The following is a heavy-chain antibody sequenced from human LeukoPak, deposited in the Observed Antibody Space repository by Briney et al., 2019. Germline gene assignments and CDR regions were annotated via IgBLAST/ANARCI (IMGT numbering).Heavy chain of an antibody. Sequence: KPSETLSLTCTVSGGSISSSSYYWGWIRQPPGKGLEWIGSIYYSGSTYYNPSLKSRVTISVDTSKNQFSLKLSSVTAADTAVYYCARQGSGSARDWGQGTLVTVSS. D-gene: IGHD6-19*01. CDR3: ARQGSGSARD. CDR1: GGSISSSSYY. J-gene: IGHJ4*02. V-gene: IGHV4-39*01. CDR2: IYYSGST.